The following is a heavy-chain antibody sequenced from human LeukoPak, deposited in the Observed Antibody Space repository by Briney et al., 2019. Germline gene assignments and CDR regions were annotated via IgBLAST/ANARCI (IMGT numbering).Heavy chain of an antibody. V-gene: IGHV5-51*01. D-gene: IGHD2-15*01. Sequence: GESLKISCKGSGYSFTSYWISWVRQMPGKGLEWMGIIYPGDSDTRYSPSFQGQVTISADKSISTAYLQWSSLKASDTAMYYCARHCSGGSCYPTSWFDPWGQGTLVTVSS. J-gene: IGHJ5*02. CDR3: ARHCSGGSCYPTSWFDP. CDR2: IYPGDSDT. CDR1: GYSFTSYW.